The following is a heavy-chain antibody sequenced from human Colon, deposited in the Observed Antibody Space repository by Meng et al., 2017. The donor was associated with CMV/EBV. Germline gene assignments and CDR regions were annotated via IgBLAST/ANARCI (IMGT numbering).Heavy chain of an antibody. J-gene: IGHJ4*02. CDR2: IYFSGST. CDR1: GGSISGYY. CDR3: AGSASWGNFDY. D-gene: IGHD7-27*01. V-gene: IGHV4-59*01. Sequence: SETLSLTCTVSGGSISGYYWSWIRQPPGRGLEWIGTIYFSGSTNHNPSLKSRVAISVDTSKTQFSLKLTSVTAADTALYYCAGSASWGNFDYWGQGTLVTVSS.